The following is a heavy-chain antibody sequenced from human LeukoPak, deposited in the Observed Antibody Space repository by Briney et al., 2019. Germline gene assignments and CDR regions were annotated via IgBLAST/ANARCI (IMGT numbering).Heavy chain of an antibody. CDR3: AKGVRITMVRGAFDI. CDR2: ISWNSGSI. CDR1: GFTFDDYA. J-gene: IGHJ3*02. Sequence: PGRSLRLSCAVSGFTFDDYAMHWVRQAPGKGLEWVSGISWNSGSIVYADSVKGRFTISRDNAKKSLYLQMNSLRAEDTALYYCAKGVRITMVRGAFDIWGQGTMVIVSS. V-gene: IGHV3-9*01. D-gene: IGHD3-10*01.